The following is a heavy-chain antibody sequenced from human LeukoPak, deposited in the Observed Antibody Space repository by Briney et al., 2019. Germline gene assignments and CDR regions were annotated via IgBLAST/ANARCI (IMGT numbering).Heavy chain of an antibody. V-gene: IGHV4-39*07. CDR2: HSHSGSA. CDR1: GASINSDTYY. CDR3: ARYQTGTMFAV. Sequence: SETLSLTCTVSGASINSDTYYWGWIRQPHGEGLEWIGTHSHSGSAYYNPSLRSRITMSLDTSENQLSLKLYSVTAADTAIYYCARYQTGTMFAVWGQGTLVTISS. J-gene: IGHJ4*02. D-gene: IGHD1/OR15-1a*01.